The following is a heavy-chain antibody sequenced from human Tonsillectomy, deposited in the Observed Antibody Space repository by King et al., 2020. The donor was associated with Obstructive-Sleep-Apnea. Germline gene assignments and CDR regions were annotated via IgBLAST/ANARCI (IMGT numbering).Heavy chain of an antibody. Sequence: VQLQESGPGLVKPSETLSLTCTVSGGSISSYYWSWIRQPPGKGLEWIGYIYYSGSTNYNPSLKSRVTISVDTSKNQFSLQLSSVTAADTAVYYCARSMIVADAFDIWGQGTMVTVSS. D-gene: IGHD3-22*01. J-gene: IGHJ3*02. CDR3: ARSMIVADAFDI. CDR1: GGSISSYY. CDR2: IYYSGST. V-gene: IGHV4-59*01.